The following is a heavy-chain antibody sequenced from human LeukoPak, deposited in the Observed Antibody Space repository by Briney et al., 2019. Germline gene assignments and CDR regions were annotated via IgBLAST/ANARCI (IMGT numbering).Heavy chain of an antibody. CDR3: AREIFGSGSYPDY. Sequence: GRSLRLSWVTSGLRFSTYALNWVGQAPGKGLEWVALIWHDASHTFYTDSVKGRFTISRDNSKNTVYLQMNSLGGEDTAVYYCAREIFGSGSYPDYWGQGTLVTVSS. J-gene: IGHJ4*02. V-gene: IGHV3-33*01. CDR2: IWHDASHT. D-gene: IGHD3-10*01. CDR1: GLRFSTYA.